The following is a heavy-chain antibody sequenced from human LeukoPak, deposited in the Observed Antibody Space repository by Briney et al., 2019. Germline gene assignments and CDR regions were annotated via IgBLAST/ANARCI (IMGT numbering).Heavy chain of an antibody. J-gene: IGHJ4*02. CDR3: AKDKSREAGKVPYYFDY. CDR1: GFTFSSYA. D-gene: IGHD6-19*01. V-gene: IGHV3-23*01. Sequence: PGGSLRLSCAASGFTFSSYAMSWVRQAPEKGLEWVSAISGSGGSTYYADSVKGRFTISRDNSKNSLYLQMNSLRAEDTAVYYCAKDKSREAGKVPYYFDYWGQGTLVTVSS. CDR2: ISGSGGST.